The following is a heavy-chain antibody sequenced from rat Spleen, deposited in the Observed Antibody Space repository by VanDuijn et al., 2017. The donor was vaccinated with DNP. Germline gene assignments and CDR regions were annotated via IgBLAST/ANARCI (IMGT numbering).Heavy chain of an antibody. V-gene: IGHV1-43*01. J-gene: IGHJ3*01. D-gene: IGHD4-3*01. CDR2: IHTGSGGT. CDR1: GYTFTVNY. CDR3: ARWDRGTGFLY. Sequence: QVQLRQSGAELAEPGSSVKISCKSSGYTFTVNYIGWIKQTTGQGLEYIGYIHTGSGGTNYNEKFKDKVTLTVDKSSSTAFMQLSSLTPDDSAVYYCARWDRGTGFLYWGQGTLVTVSS.